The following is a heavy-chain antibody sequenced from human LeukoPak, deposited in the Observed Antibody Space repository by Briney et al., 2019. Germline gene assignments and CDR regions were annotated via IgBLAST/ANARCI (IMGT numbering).Heavy chain of an antibody. V-gene: IGHV4-59*08. Sequence: MTSETLSLTCTVSGGSISSYYWSWIRQPPGKGLEWIGYIYYSGSTNYNPSLKSRVTISVDTSKNQFSLKLSSVTAADTAVYYCARRNRAAAGVDYWGQGTLVTVSS. CDR2: IYYSGST. J-gene: IGHJ4*02. D-gene: IGHD6-13*01. CDR1: GGSISSYY. CDR3: ARRNRAAAGVDY.